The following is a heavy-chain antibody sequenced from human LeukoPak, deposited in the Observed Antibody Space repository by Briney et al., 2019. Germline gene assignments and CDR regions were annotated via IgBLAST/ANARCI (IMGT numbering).Heavy chain of an antibody. D-gene: IGHD3-22*01. J-gene: IGHJ5*02. Sequence: KPSETLSLTCTVSGGSISSYYWSWIRQPPGKGLEWIGYIYYSGSTNYNPSLESRVTISVDTSKNQFSLKLSSVTAADTAVYYCARGNYYFDPWGQGTLVTVSS. V-gene: IGHV4-59*01. CDR3: ARGNYYFDP. CDR2: IYYSGST. CDR1: GGSISSYY.